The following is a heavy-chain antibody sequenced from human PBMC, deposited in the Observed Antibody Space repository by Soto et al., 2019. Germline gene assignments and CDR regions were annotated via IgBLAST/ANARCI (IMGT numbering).Heavy chain of an antibody. CDR1: GGTFNSYT. Sequence: QVQLVQSGAEVKKPGSSVKVSCKASGGTFNSYTISWVRQAPGEGLEWMGRIIPIVNAPNYAPKFQGRVTLTADASASTVYMELSLLRSEDTAVYYCARDTDEIGSGWYRWGQGTLVTVSS. CDR3: ARDTDEIGSGWYR. CDR2: IIPIVNAP. D-gene: IGHD6-19*01. V-gene: IGHV1-69*08. J-gene: IGHJ4*02.